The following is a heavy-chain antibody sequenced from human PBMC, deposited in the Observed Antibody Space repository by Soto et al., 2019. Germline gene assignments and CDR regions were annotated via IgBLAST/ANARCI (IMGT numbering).Heavy chain of an antibody. CDR1: GGTFSSYA. J-gene: IGHJ5*02. D-gene: IGHD2-21*02. V-gene: IGHV1-69*12. CDR3: TYGGGDCYSGPMLASNWYDP. Sequence: QVQLVQSGAEVKKPGSSVKVSCKASGGTFSSYAISWVRQAPGQGLEWMGGIIPIFGTANYAQKFQGRVTITADESTSTAYMELSSLRSEDTAVYYCTYGGGDCYSGPMLASNWYDPWGQVTMVTVTS. CDR2: IIPIFGTA.